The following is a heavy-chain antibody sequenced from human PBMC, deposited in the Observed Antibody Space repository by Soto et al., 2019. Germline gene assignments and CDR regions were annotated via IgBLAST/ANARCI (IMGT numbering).Heavy chain of an antibody. D-gene: IGHD2-2*01. CDR2: IYYSGST. V-gene: IGHV4-30-4*01. J-gene: IGHJ5*02. CDR1: GGSISSGDYY. CDR3: ARVLPGIVVPAAIDWFDP. Sequence: SETLSLTCTVSGGSISSGDYYWSWIRQPPGKGLEWIGYIYYSGSTYYNPSLKSRVTISVDTSKNQFSLKLSSVTAADTAVYYCARVLPGIVVPAAIDWFDPWGQGTLVTVSS.